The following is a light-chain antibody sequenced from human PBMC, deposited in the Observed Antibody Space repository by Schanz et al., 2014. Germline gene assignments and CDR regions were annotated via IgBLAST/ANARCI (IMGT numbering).Light chain of an antibody. Sequence: QSALTQPRSVSGSPGQSVTISCTGTSSDVGGYNSVSWYQQHPGKAPKLMIYDVTNRPSGVPDRFSGSKSGNTASLTISDLQAEDEADYYCSSFTSSSPWVFGGGTKLTVL. CDR3: SSFTSSSPWV. J-gene: IGLJ3*02. CDR1: SSDVGGYNS. CDR2: DVT. V-gene: IGLV2-11*01.